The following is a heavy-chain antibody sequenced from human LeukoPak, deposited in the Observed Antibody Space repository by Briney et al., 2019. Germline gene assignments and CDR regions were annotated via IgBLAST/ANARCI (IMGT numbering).Heavy chain of an antibody. Sequence: GGSLRLSCAASGFTFSDYYMSWIRQAPGKGLEWVSYISSSGSTIYYADSVKGRFTISRDNAKNSLYLQMNSLRAEDTAVYYCAREYSSSWYEAVPYYYYGMDVWGQGTTVTVSS. CDR2: ISSSGSTI. V-gene: IGHV3-11*01. CDR1: GFTFSDYY. CDR3: AREYSSSWYEAVPYYYYGMDV. D-gene: IGHD6-13*01. J-gene: IGHJ6*02.